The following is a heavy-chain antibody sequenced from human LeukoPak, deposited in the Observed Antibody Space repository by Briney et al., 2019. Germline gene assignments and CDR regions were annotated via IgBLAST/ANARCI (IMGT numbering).Heavy chain of an antibody. Sequence: GGSLRLSCAASGFTFSNYAIHWVRQAPGKGLEWVAFISYDGINQYYGDSMKGRFSISRDNSKNTLSLQMNSLRAEDTAVYYCARGRHSGYDYTLDYWGQGTLVTVSS. J-gene: IGHJ4*02. CDR2: ISYDGINQ. CDR3: ARGRHSGYDYTLDY. D-gene: IGHD5-12*01. CDR1: GFTFSNYA. V-gene: IGHV3-30*01.